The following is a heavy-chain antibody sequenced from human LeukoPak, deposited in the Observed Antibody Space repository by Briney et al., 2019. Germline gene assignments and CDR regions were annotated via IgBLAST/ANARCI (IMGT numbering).Heavy chain of an antibody. CDR1: GFTFDNYA. D-gene: IGHD3-9*01. CDR2: ISSSGSTI. V-gene: IGHV3-48*03. CDR3: ARDRSQYYDILTGINWFDP. J-gene: IGHJ5*02. Sequence: PGRTLRLPCAASGFTFDNYAMHWVRQAPGKGLEWVSYISSSGSTIYYADSVKGRFTISRDNAKNSLYLQMNSLRAEDTAVYYCARDRSQYYDILTGINWFDPWGQGTLVTVSS.